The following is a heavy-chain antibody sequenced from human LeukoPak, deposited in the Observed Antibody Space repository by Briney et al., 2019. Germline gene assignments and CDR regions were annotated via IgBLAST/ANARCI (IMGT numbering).Heavy chain of an antibody. D-gene: IGHD3/OR15-3a*01. J-gene: IGHJ4*02. CDR1: GVSISSYY. CDR3: ARGTRNFEY. CDR2: IYYSGST. Sequence: SETLSLTCTVSGVSISSYYWSWIRQPPGKGLEWIGYIYYSGSTNYNPSLKSRVTISVDTSKNQFSLKLSSVTAADTAVYYCARGTRNFEYWGQGTQVTVSS. V-gene: IGHV4-59*08.